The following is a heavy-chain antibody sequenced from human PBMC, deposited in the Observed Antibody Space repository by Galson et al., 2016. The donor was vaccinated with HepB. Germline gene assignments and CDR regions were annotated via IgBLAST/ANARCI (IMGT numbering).Heavy chain of an antibody. Sequence: SVKVSCKASGYTFTTYAMHWVRQAPGQRLEWMGWINAGYGNTKNSQKFQGRATITRDTSASTAYMELSSLRSEDTAVYYCARVKIGRSSGGYYYGMDVWGQGTTVTVS. CDR3: ARVKIGRSSGGYYYGMDV. CDR1: GYTFTTYA. V-gene: IGHV1-3*01. D-gene: IGHD6-6*01. J-gene: IGHJ6*02. CDR2: INAGYGNT.